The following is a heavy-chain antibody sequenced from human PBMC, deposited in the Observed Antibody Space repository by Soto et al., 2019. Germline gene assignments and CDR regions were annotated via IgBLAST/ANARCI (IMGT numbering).Heavy chain of an antibody. D-gene: IGHD3-10*01. CDR2: ISWDGGTT. CDR1: GFTFEDYN. CDR3: AKAHCGSGSFDYCGMDV. Sequence: PEGALRLSCAASGFTFEDYNMHWVRQVPGKGLDWVSLISWDGGTTYYGDSVKGRFTISRDNSKNSLYLQMNSLRTKDTALYYCAKAHCGSGSFDYCGMDVWGKGTTVTVSS. J-gene: IGHJ6*04. V-gene: IGHV3-43*01.